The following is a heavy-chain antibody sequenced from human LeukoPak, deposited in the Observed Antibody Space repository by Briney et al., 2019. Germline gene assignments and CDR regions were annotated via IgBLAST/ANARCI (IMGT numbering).Heavy chain of an antibody. J-gene: IGHJ4*02. CDR1: GGAFSGYY. Sequence: SETLSLTCAVYGGAFSGYYWSGIRQPPGKGRERIGEINHSGRTNYKPPLHSRVTISVDTSNIHFSLKLSSVTAADTAVYYCASDYDSSGYQYFSDYWGQGTLVTVSS. CDR2: INHSGRT. D-gene: IGHD3-22*01. V-gene: IGHV4-34*01. CDR3: ASDYDSSGYQYFSDY.